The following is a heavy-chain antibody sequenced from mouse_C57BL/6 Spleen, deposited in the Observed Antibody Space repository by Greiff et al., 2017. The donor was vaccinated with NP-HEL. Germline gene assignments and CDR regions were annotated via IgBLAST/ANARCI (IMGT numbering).Heavy chain of an antibody. CDR1: GYTFTSYG. CDR2: IYPRSGNT. Sequence: QVQLQQSGAELARPGASVKLSCKASGYTFTSYGISWVKQRTGQGLEWIGEIYPRSGNTYYNEKFKGKATLTADKSSSTAYMELRSLTSEDSAVYFCAKPEVYYGSSPYAMDYWGQGTSVTVSS. D-gene: IGHD1-1*01. J-gene: IGHJ4*01. V-gene: IGHV1-81*01. CDR3: AKPEVYYGSSPYAMDY.